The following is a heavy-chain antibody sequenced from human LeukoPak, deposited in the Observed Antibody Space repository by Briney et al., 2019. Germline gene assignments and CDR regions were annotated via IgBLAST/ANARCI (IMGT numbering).Heavy chain of an antibody. CDR3: ARDSSSGYYGFDY. CDR2: IYTSGST. V-gene: IGHV4-4*07. D-gene: IGHD3-22*01. J-gene: IGHJ4*02. Sequence: SETLSLTCTVSGGSISSYYWSWIRRPAGKGLGWIGRIYTSGSTNYNPSLKSRVTMSVDTSKNQFSLKLSSVTAADTAVYYCARDSSSGYYGFDYWGQGTLVTVSS. CDR1: GGSISSYY.